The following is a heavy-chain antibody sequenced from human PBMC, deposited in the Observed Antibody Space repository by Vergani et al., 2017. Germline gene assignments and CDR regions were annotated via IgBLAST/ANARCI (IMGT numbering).Heavy chain of an antibody. V-gene: IGHV1-8*01. J-gene: IGHJ5*02. CDR2: MNPNSGNT. CDR1: GYTFTSYD. D-gene: IGHD3-10*01. CDR3: ARGHLQLPIVWFVELLGENNWFDP. Sequence: QVQLEQSGAEVKKPGASVKVSCKASGYTFTSYDINWVRQATGQGLEWMGWMNPNSGNTGYAQKFQGRVTMTRNTSISTAYMELSSLRSEDTAVYYCARGHLQLPIVWFVELLGENNWFDPWGQGTLVTVSS.